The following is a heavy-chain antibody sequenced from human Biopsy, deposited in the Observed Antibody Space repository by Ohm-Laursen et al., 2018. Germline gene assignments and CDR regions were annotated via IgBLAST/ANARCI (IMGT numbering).Heavy chain of an antibody. CDR3: ARGDYFDSNGYFWFDP. CDR2: IYYSVMT. Sequence: SETLSLTWPVSGDSVTKYYWSWIRQPPGKGLEWIGHIYYSVMTNYNPSLQSRVSISVDTSRNQVSLTLSSVTAADTAAYYCARGDYFDSNGYFWFDPWGQGTLVTVSS. D-gene: IGHD3-22*01. V-gene: IGHV4-59*02. CDR1: GDSVTKYY. J-gene: IGHJ5*02.